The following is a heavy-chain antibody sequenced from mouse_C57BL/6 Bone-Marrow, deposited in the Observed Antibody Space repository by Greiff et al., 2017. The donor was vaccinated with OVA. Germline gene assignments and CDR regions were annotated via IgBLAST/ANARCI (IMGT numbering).Heavy chain of an antibody. CDR3: ARHDDILLRY. CDR2: ISSGGSYT. J-gene: IGHJ2*01. V-gene: IGHV5-6*02. D-gene: IGHD1-1*01. CDR1: GFTFSSYG. Sequence: EVKLVESGGDLVKPVGSLKLSCAASGFTFSSYGMSWVRQTPDKRLEWVATISSGGSYTYYPDSVKGRFTISRDNAKNTLYLQMSSLKSEDTAMYYCARHDDILLRYWGQGTTLTVSS.